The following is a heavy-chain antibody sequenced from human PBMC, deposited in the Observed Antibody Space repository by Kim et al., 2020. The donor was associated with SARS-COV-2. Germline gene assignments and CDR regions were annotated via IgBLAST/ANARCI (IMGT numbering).Heavy chain of an antibody. J-gene: IGHJ6*02. Sequence: GNTGSAQKFQGRITMTRSTSIITAYMELSSLKSEDTAVYYCARVGFKSMDVWGQGTTVTVSS. V-gene: IGHV1-8*01. CDR3: ARVGFKSMDV. CDR2: GNT.